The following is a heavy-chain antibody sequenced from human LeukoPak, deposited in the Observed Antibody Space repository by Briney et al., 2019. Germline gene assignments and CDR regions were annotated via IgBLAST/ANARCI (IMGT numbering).Heavy chain of an antibody. Sequence: GGSLRLSCAASGFTFSSDAMSWVRQAPGRGLEWVAVIWFDGSNKYNADSVRGRFTISRDNSKNTLYLEMNSLRDEDTAVYYCAKASGRYCSSTRCQAPLDYWGQGTLVTVSS. D-gene: IGHD2-2*01. V-gene: IGHV3-33*06. J-gene: IGHJ4*02. CDR1: GFTFSSDA. CDR2: IWFDGSNK. CDR3: AKASGRYCSSTRCQAPLDY.